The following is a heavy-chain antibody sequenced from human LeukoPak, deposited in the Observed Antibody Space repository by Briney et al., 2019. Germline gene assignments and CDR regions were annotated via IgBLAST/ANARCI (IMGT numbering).Heavy chain of an antibody. CDR2: IFYTGST. J-gene: IGHJ4*02. V-gene: IGHV4-39*01. D-gene: IGHD5-18*01. Sequence: TSETLSLTCTLSGGSITSSNDYWAWIRQSPGEGLEWFGNIFYTGSTYYSPSLKSRVIISVDTSNNQFSLKVYSVTAADTAVYYCARGLRRYSKAFPFDYWGQGTLVTVSS. CDR3: ARGLRRYSKAFPFDY. CDR1: GGSITSSNDY.